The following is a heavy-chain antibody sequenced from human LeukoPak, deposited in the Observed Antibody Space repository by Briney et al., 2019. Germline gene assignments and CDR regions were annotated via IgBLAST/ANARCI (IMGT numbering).Heavy chain of an antibody. Sequence: GGSLRLSCAAFGFTFSSYSMNLVSQAPGKRLEWVSSISISRSSIYYADSMKGWYTISRDNAKDSLYQQMESLRAEYTDVYFCAIASPRVIDFWGQGTLVSVSS. CDR2: ISISRSSI. D-gene: IGHD4-23*01. CDR1: GFTFSSYS. V-gene: IGHV3-21*01. J-gene: IGHJ4*02. CDR3: AIASPRVIDF.